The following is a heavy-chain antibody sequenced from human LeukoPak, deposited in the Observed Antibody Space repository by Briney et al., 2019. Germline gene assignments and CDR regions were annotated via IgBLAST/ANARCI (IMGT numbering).Heavy chain of an antibody. Sequence: ASVKVPCKASGYTFTSYYMHWVRQAPGQGLEWMGWINPNSGGTNYAQKFQGRVTMTRDTSISTAYMELSRLRSDDTAVYYCARGRTVAGTSPLPDINPMYYFDYWGQGTLVTVSS. CDR2: INPNSGGT. V-gene: IGHV1-2*02. CDR3: ARGRTVAGTSPLPDINPMYYFDY. J-gene: IGHJ4*02. CDR1: GYTFTSYY. D-gene: IGHD6-19*01.